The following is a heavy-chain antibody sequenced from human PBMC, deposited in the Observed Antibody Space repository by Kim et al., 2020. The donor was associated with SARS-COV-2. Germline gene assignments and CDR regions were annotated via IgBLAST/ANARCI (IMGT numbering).Heavy chain of an antibody. J-gene: IGHJ4*02. Sequence: NSGGTNYAQKFQGRVTMTRDTSISTAYMELSRLRSDDTAVYYCARDHVDYWGQGTLVTVSS. CDR2: NSGGT. V-gene: IGHV1-2*02. CDR3: ARDHVDY.